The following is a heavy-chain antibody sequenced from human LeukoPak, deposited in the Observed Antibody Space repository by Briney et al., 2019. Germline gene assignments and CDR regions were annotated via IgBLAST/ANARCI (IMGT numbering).Heavy chain of an antibody. V-gene: IGHV3-21*01. J-gene: IGHJ3*02. CDR2: ISSSSSYI. D-gene: IGHD6-13*01. CDR1: GFTFSSYS. Sequence: PGGSLRLSCAASGFTFSSYSMNWVRQAPGKGLEWVSSISSSSSYIYYADSVKGRFTISRDNAKNSLYLQMNSLRAEDTAVYYCASLIAAAGTVAFDIWGQGTMVTVSS. CDR3: ASLIAAAGTVAFDI.